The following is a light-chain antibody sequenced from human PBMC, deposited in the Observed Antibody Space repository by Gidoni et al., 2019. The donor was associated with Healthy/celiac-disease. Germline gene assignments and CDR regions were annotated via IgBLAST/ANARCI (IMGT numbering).Light chain of an antibody. J-gene: IGKJ2*01. Sequence: DIGLTQSRLSLRVTPGEPASISCRSIQRLLHSNGYHDMDWYMQRPWQSPQLLIYLGTNRASGVPDSFSGSGSGTDFTLTISRVEAEDVGVYYCMQALQTPHTFGQGTKLEIK. CDR2: LGT. CDR1: QRLLHSNGYHD. V-gene: IGKV2-28*01. CDR3: MQALQTPHT.